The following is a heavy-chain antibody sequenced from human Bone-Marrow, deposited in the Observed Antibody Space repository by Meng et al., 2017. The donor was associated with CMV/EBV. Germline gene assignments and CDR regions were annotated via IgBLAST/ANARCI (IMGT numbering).Heavy chain of an antibody. D-gene: IGHD3-10*01. CDR1: GYSFTTYG. Sequence: ASVKVSCKASGYSFTTYGIDWVRQAPGQGLEWMGWISAYNGNTNYAQKLQGRVTMTTDTSTSTAYMELRSLRSDDTAVYYCAREPFGKSGDYYYYYGMDVWGQGTTVTVYS. CDR3: AREPFGKSGDYYYYYGMDV. V-gene: IGHV1-18*01. CDR2: ISAYNGNT. J-gene: IGHJ6*02.